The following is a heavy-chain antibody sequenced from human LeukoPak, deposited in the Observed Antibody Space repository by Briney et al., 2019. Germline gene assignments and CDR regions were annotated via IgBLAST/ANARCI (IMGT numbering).Heavy chain of an antibody. J-gene: IGHJ4*02. Sequence: ASVKVSCKASGYTFSGYTKHWVRQAPGQMFEWMGWIDADNGDTRYSQKFQGRVTITRDTSASTAYMELSSLRSEDTAVYYCARGSTSDWPLDHWGQETLVTISS. V-gene: IGHV1-3*01. D-gene: IGHD6-19*01. CDR1: GYTFSGYT. CDR3: ARGSTSDWPLDH. CDR2: IDADNGDT.